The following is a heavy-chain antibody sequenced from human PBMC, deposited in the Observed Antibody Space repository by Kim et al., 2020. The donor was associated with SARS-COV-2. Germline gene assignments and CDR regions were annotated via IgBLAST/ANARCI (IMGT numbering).Heavy chain of an antibody. V-gene: IGHV1-2*02. CDR1: GYTFTGYY. CDR2: INPNSGGT. D-gene: IGHD3-10*01. CDR3: ARAIWFGDSGDS. Sequence: ASVKVSCKASGYTFTGYYMHWVRQAPGQGLEWMGWINPNSGGTNYAQKFQGRVTMTRDTSISTAYMELSRLRSDDTAGYYCARAIWFGDSGDSWGQGTLVTLSS. J-gene: IGHJ4*02.